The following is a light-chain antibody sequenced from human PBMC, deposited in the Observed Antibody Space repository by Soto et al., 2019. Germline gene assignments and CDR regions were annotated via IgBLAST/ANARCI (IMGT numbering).Light chain of an antibody. CDR1: QSISSW. CDR3: QQYNSYWT. CDR2: DAS. V-gene: IGKV1-5*01. Sequence: DIQLTQSPSTLSASVGDRVTLTCRASQSISSWLAWYQQKPGKAPKLLIYDASSLESGVPSRFSSGGSGTEFTLTISSLQPDDFATDYCQQYNSYWTFGQGTKV. J-gene: IGKJ1*01.